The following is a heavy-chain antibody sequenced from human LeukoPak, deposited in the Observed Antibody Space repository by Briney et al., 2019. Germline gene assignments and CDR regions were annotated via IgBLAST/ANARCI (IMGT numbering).Heavy chain of an antibody. V-gene: IGHV4-59*08. CDR2: IYYSGST. Sequence: SETLSLTCTVSGGSISSYYWSWIRQPPGKGLEWIGYIYYSGSTNYNPSLKSRVTISVDTSKNQFSLKLSSVTAADTAVYYCARRSYYYGSGSYYNVAYFDYWGQGTLVTVSS. CDR1: GGSISSYY. D-gene: IGHD3-10*01. J-gene: IGHJ4*02. CDR3: ARRSYYYGSGSYYNVAYFDY.